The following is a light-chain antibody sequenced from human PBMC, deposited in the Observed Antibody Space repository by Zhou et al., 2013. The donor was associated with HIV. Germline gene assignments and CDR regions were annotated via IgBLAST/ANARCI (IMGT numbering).Light chain of an antibody. Sequence: DIQMTQSPSSLSASVGDRVTITCRASQGIRNSLAWHQQKPGEAPELLIYSASTLQSGVPSRFSGSGSGTNFTLTISSLQPEDFATYFCQQSFSSLPLTFGGGPRWRS. CDR3: QQSFSSLPLT. J-gene: IGKJ4*01. CDR1: QGIRNS. V-gene: IGKV1-27*01. CDR2: SAS.